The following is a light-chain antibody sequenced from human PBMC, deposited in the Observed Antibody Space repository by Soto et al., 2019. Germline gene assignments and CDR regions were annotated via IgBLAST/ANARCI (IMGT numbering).Light chain of an antibody. CDR2: KAS. CDR1: QSISSW. J-gene: IGKJ1*01. V-gene: IGKV1-5*03. CDR3: QQYNSFSEWT. Sequence: DMQMTQSPSTLSASVGDRVTITCRASQSISSWLAWYQQKPGKAPKLLIYKASTLESGVPSRFSGSGSGTEFNLTISSLQPDDFATYYCQQYNSFSEWTFGQGTKV.